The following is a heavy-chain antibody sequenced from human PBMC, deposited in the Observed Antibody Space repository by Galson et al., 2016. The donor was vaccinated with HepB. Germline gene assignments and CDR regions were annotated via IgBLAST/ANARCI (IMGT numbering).Heavy chain of an antibody. CDR2: IIPMLGTA. J-gene: IGHJ2*01. D-gene: IGHD6-19*01. Sequence: SVKVSCKASGGTFNTFAITWVRQAPGQGLEWMGGIIPMLGTATYAQKFQDRVTITADDSTSTAYMELSSLRVEDTAMYYCARSHYISGWYIEWGRGTLVTVSS. V-gene: IGHV1-69*13. CDR3: ARSHYISGWYIE. CDR1: GGTFNTFA.